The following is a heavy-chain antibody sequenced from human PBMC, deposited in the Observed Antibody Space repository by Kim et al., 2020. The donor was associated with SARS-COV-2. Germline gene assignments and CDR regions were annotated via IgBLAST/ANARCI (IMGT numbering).Heavy chain of an antibody. D-gene: IGHD6-19*01. CDR3: ARDGGAVPRVYYGMDV. CDR1: GFTFSSYS. CDR2: ISSSSSYI. J-gene: IGHJ6*02. V-gene: IGHV3-21*01. Sequence: GGSLRLSCAASGFTFSSYSMNWVRQAPGKGLEWVSSISSSSSYIYYADSVKGRFTISRDNAKNSLYLQMNSLRAEDTAVYYCARDGGAVPRVYYGMDVWGQGTTVTVSS.